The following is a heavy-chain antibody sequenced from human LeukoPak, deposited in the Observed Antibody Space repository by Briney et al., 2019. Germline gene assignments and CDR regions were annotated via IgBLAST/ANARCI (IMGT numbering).Heavy chain of an antibody. D-gene: IGHD2-8*01. CDR3: AKGRNGYYNY. CDR1: GFTFTAYG. J-gene: IGHJ4*02. Sequence: GGSLRLSCAASGFTFTAYGMHWVRQAPGKGLEWLAVISFDGSGQYYADSVKGRFTISRDDSKNMLYLQMNSLRVEDTAVYYCAKGRNGYYNYWGQGTLVTVSS. V-gene: IGHV3-30*18. CDR2: ISFDGSGQ.